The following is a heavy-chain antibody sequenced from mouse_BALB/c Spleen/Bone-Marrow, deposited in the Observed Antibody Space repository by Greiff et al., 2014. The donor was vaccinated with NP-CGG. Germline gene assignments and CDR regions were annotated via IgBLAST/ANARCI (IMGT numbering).Heavy chain of an antibody. D-gene: IGHD2-4*01. CDR2: IYPGDCNT. J-gene: IGHJ4*01. CDR3: ARKSQRAYDSRMY. Sequence: QVQLKESGLELVKPGASVRISCKASGYTFTSFYIHWVKQRPGQGLEWIGWIYPGDCNTKFNEKFKGKATLTADKSSSTAYMQLSSLTSEDSAVYFCARKSQRAYDSRMYWGPGTSVTVSS. V-gene: IGHV1S56*01. CDR1: GYTFTSFY.